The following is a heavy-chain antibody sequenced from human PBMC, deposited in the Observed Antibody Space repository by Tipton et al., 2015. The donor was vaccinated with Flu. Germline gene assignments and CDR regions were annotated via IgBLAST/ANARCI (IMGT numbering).Heavy chain of an antibody. CDR1: GFTFSNAW. Sequence: SLRLSCAASGFTFSNAWMSWVRQAPGKGLEWVGRIKSKTDGGTTDYAAPVKGRFTISRDDSKNTLYLQMNSLKTEDTAVYYCTTYGVGATGWYYYYYMDVWGKGTTVTVSS. CDR3: TTYGVGATGWYYYYYMDV. D-gene: IGHD1-26*01. CDR2: IKSKTDGGTT. J-gene: IGHJ6*03. V-gene: IGHV3-15*01.